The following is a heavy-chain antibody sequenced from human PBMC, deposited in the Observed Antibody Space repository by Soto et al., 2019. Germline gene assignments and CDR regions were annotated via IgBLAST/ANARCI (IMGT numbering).Heavy chain of an antibody. V-gene: IGHV1-18*01. J-gene: IGHJ5*02. CDR2: ISAYNGNT. Sequence: ASVKVSCKASGYTFTSYGISWVRHAPGQGLEWMGWISAYNGNTNYAQKLQGRVTMTTDTSTSTAYMELRSLRSDDTAVYYCARDLAVAGPRWFDPWGQGTLVTVSS. CDR3: ARDLAVAGPRWFDP. CDR1: GYTFTSYG. D-gene: IGHD6-19*01.